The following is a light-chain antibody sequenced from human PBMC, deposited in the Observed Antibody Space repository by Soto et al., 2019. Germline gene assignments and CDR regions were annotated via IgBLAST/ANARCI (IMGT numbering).Light chain of an antibody. CDR1: QSVSSN. CDR3: QQYNNWPPYT. V-gene: IGKV3D-15*01. CDR2: DAS. J-gene: IGKJ2*01. Sequence: EIVLAQSPATLSLSPGEGATLSCRASQSVSSNYLAWYQQKPGQAPRLLIYDASNRATGIPARFSGSGSGTDFTLTISSLQSEDFAVYYCQQYNNWPPYTFGQGTKVDIK.